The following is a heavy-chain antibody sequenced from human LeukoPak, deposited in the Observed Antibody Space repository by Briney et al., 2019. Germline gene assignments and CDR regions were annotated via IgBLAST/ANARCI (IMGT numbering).Heavy chain of an antibody. CDR1: GGSISSGDYY. J-gene: IGHJ4*02. CDR2: IYYSGNT. V-gene: IGHV4-30-4*01. CDR3: ARFVRGLRYFDY. Sequence: SETLSLTCTVSGGSISSGDYYWSWIRQPPGKGLEWIGYIYYSGNTYYNPSLKSRLTISVDTSKNQFSLKLSSVTAADTAVYYCARFVRGLRYFDYWGQGTLVTVSS. D-gene: IGHD3-10*02.